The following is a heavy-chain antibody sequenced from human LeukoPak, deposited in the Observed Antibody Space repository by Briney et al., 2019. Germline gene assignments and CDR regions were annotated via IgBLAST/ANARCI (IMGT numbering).Heavy chain of an antibody. Sequence: GGSVKVSCGASGGTFSSYAICGGRKAPGKGLEWMGGIIPILGQATCGQKFRGRATITGEGSTSTGYMELSSLSAEDTAVCYCARDPFLESGRDGYNYPFDYWGQGTLVSVSS. CDR2: IIPILGQA. J-gene: IGHJ4*02. CDR3: ARDPFLESGRDGYNYPFDY. D-gene: IGHD5-24*01. CDR1: GGTFSSYA. V-gene: IGHV1-69*13.